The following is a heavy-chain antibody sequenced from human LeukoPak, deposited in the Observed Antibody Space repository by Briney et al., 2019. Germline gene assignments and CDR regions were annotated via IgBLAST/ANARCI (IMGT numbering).Heavy chain of an antibody. V-gene: IGHV3-23*01. Sequence: GGSLRLSCAASGFTFSSHAMGWVRQAPGKGLEWVRAVNGNGRKTYHADSVNGRFTISRDNSKNTLFLQMNSLRGEDTAVYYCAKAAGDDGSFLYDYWGQGTLVTVSS. CDR1: GFTFSSHA. CDR3: AKAAGDDGSFLYDY. CDR2: VNGNGRKT. J-gene: IGHJ4*02. D-gene: IGHD4-17*01.